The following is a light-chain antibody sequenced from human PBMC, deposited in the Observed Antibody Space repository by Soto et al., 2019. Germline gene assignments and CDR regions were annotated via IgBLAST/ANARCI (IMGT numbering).Light chain of an antibody. V-gene: IGKV3-15*01. Sequence: DIVITQSPVTLSMSPGERATLSCRAGQSVSSNLAWYQQKPGQAPRLLIYGASTRATGIPARLTGSGSGTEFTLTISSMQFDDYAVYYCQQYNNWWTFGQGTKVDIK. J-gene: IGKJ1*01. CDR2: GAS. CDR1: QSVSSN. CDR3: QQYNNWWT.